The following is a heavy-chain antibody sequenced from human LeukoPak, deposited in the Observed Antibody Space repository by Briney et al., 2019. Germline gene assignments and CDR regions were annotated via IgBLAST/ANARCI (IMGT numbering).Heavy chain of an antibody. CDR3: ASDRIEVDAFDI. D-gene: IGHD2-15*01. CDR1: GGSISSYY. J-gene: IGHJ3*02. Sequence: SETLSLTCTVSGGSISSYYWTWIRQPPGKGLEWIGYIYHSGSTKYNPSLKSRVTISVDTSKNQFSLKLSSVTAADTAVYYCASDRIEVDAFDIWGQGTMVTVSS. V-gene: IGHV4-59*08. CDR2: IYHSGST.